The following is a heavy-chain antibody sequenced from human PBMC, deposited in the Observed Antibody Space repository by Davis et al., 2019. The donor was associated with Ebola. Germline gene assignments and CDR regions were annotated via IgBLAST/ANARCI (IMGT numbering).Heavy chain of an antibody. J-gene: IGHJ4*02. CDR3: AKGTPVDY. Sequence: GGSLRLSCAASGFTFSNYAMSWVRQAPGKGLEWVSTITGSGDNTYYADSVKGRFTISRDNSKHTLYLQMDSLRADDTAVYYCAKGTPVDYWGQGTLVTVSS. CDR1: GFTFSNYA. CDR2: ITGSGDNT. D-gene: IGHD2-15*01. V-gene: IGHV3-23*01.